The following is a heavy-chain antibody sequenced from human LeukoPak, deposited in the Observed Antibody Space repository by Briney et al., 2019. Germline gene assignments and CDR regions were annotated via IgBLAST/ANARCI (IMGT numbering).Heavy chain of an antibody. CDR2: ISSSGSTI. Sequence: GGSLRLSCAASGFSFSDYYMSWIRQAPGKGLEWVSYISSSGSTIYYADSVKGRFTISRDNAKNSLYLQMNSLRAEDTAVYYCARDRIQLWFGAFDIWGQGTMVTVSS. CDR3: ARDRIQLWFGAFDI. D-gene: IGHD5-18*01. V-gene: IGHV3-11*01. CDR1: GFSFSDYY. J-gene: IGHJ3*02.